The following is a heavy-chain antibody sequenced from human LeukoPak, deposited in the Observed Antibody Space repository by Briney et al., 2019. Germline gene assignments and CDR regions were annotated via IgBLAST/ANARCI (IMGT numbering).Heavy chain of an antibody. J-gene: IGHJ6*02. CDR1: GFTFSSYW. D-gene: IGHD3-10*01. Sequence: PGGSPRLSCAASGFTFSSYWMSWVRQAPGKGLEWVANIKQDGSEKYYVDSVKGRFTISRDNAKNSLYLQMNSLRAEDTAVYYCAKDGPLVHYYYGMDVWGQGTTVTVSS. CDR3: AKDGPLVHYYYGMDV. V-gene: IGHV3-7*01. CDR2: IKQDGSEK.